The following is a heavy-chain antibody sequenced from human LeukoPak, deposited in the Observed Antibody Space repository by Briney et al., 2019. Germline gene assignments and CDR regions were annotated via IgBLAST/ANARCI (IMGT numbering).Heavy chain of an antibody. J-gene: IGHJ4*02. CDR2: IYHSGST. Sequence: PSETLSLTCAVSGGSISSGGYSWSWIRQPPGKGLEWIGYIYHSGSTYYNPSLKSRVTISVDRSKNQFSLKLSSVTAADTAVYYCASLNGAHDYWGQGTLVTVSS. V-gene: IGHV4-30-2*01. CDR3: ASLNGAHDY. D-gene: IGHD2-8*01. CDR1: GGSISSGGYS.